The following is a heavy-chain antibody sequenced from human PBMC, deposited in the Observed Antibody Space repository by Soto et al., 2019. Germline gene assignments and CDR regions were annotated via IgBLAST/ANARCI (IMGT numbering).Heavy chain of an antibody. D-gene: IGHD2-15*01. CDR2: INPSGGST. V-gene: IGHV1-46*01. Sequence: QVQLVQSGAEVKKPGASVKVSCKASGYTFTSYYMHWVRQAPGQGLEWMGIINPSGGSTSYAQKFQGRVNMTRDTSTSTVYMELSSMRSEDTAVYYCAREPPHCSGGSCYPGLGMDVWGQGTTVTVSS. J-gene: IGHJ6*02. CDR3: AREPPHCSGGSCYPGLGMDV. CDR1: GYTFTSYY.